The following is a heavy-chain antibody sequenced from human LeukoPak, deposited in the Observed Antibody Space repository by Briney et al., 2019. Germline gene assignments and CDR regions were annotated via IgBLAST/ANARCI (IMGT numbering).Heavy chain of an antibody. CDR1: GGSISSSSYY. J-gene: IGHJ4*02. CDR3: SISSGWYEPFDY. V-gene: IGHV4-39*01. Sequence: SETLSLTCTVSGGSISSSSYYWAWIRQPPGKGLEWIGSIYYSGSTYYNPSLKRRVTISVDTSKNQSSLKLSSVTAADTAVYYCSISSGWYEPFDYWGQGTLVTVSS. CDR2: IYYSGST. D-gene: IGHD6-19*01.